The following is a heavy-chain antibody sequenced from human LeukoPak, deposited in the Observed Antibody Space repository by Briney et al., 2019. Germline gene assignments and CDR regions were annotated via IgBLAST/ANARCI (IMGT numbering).Heavy chain of an antibody. CDR3: AVLRRRGYYFDY. Sequence: SETLSPTCAVYAASFTGYYWSWIRHPPGKGLEWIGEINHSGSTNYNPSLKSRVTISVDTSKNQFSLKLSSVTAADTAVYYCAVLRRRGYYFDYWGQGTLVTVSS. CDR2: INHSGST. J-gene: IGHJ4*02. CDR1: AASFTGYY. V-gene: IGHV4-34*01. D-gene: IGHD3-10*01.